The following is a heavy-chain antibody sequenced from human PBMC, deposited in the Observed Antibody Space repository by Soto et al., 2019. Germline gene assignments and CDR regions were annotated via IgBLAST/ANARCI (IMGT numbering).Heavy chain of an antibody. V-gene: IGHV1-3*01. CDR1: GNTFTSYS. Sequence: QVQLVQSGAEVKKPGASVKVSCKASGNTFTSYSVYWVRQAPGQGLEWMGWINAGNGNTRYSQKFQDRVTITRDTSASTVYMERSSLRSEDTAVHYCARDRYSSGWYVGAFAYWGKGTLVTVSS. CDR3: ARDRYSSGWYVGAFAY. D-gene: IGHD6-13*01. J-gene: IGHJ4*02. CDR2: INAGNGNT.